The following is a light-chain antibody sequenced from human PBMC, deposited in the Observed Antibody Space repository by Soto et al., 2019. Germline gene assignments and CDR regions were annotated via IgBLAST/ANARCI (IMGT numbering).Light chain of an antibody. CDR3: CSYSGSSTIVV. Sequence: QSALTQPASVSGSPGQSITISCTGTSSDVGGYNFVSWYQQHPGKAPRLMILDVNNRPSGVSTRFSGSKSGNTASLTISGLQAEDESDYYCCSYSGSSTIVVFVGGTKLTVL. J-gene: IGLJ2*01. CDR2: DVN. CDR1: SSDVGGYNF. V-gene: IGLV2-14*03.